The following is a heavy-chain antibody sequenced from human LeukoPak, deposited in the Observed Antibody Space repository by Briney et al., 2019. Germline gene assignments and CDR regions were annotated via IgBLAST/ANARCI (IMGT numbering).Heavy chain of an antibody. CDR3: ATGVVAPGRDWFDP. CDR1: GGTFSSYA. CDR2: IIPIFGTA. Sequence: SVKVSCKASGGTFSSYAISWVRQAPGQGLEWMGRIIPIFGTANYAQKFQGRVTMTEDTSTDAAYMELSSLRSEDTAVYYCATGVVAPGRDWFDPWGQGTLVTVSS. V-gene: IGHV1-69*06. J-gene: IGHJ5*02. D-gene: IGHD3-22*01.